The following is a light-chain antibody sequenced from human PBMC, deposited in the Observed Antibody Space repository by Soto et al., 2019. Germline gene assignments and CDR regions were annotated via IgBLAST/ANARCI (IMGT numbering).Light chain of an antibody. Sequence: QSVLTQPPSVSGAPGQRVTISCTGSSSNIGAGFDVHWYHQIAGTAPKLLIYGNSNRPSGVPDRFSGSKSGTSASLAINGLQAEDEDDDYGQSYDNSLSGSWVFGGGTKLTVL. CDR1: SSNIGAGFD. J-gene: IGLJ3*02. CDR2: GNS. V-gene: IGLV1-40*01. CDR3: QSYDNSLSGSWV.